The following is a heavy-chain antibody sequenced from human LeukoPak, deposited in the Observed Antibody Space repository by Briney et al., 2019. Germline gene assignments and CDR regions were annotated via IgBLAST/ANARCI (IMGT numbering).Heavy chain of an antibody. CDR2: ISWDGGST. CDR3: AKDRQGSLDY. Sequence: GGSLRLSCEASGFTFDDYAMHWVRQAPGKGLEWVSLISWDGGSTYYADSVKGRFTISRDNSKNSLYLQMNSLRAEDTALYYCAKDRQGSLDYWGQGTLVTVSS. J-gene: IGHJ4*02. D-gene: IGHD2-15*01. V-gene: IGHV3-43D*03. CDR1: GFTFDDYA.